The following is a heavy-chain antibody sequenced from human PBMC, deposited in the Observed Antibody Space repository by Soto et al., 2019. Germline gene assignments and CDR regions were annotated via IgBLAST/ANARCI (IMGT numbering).Heavy chain of an antibody. CDR3: ARGVNYDDSSGPTFDY. CDR1: GGSIIRSSYY. J-gene: IGHJ4*02. CDR2: IYYSGST. Sequence: SETLSLTCTVSGGSIIRSSYYWGWIRQPPGKGLEWIGSIYYSGSTYYNPSLKSRVTISVDTSKNQFSLKLSSVTAADTAVYYCARGVNYDDSSGPTFDYWGQGTLVTVSS. V-gene: IGHV4-39*07. D-gene: IGHD3-22*01.